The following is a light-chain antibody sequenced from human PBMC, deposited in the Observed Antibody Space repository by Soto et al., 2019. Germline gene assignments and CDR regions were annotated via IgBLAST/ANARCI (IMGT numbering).Light chain of an antibody. V-gene: IGLV1-47*01. CDR3: AAWDDNLSGFYV. CDR2: RNS. CDR1: ASTIGRNY. J-gene: IGLJ1*01. Sequence: QSALTQSPSASGTPGHRVTISCSGSASTIGRNYVYWYQQLPGTAPKLLIYRNSQRPSGVPDRFSGSKSGTSASLAISGLRSEDEADYYCAAWDDNLSGFYVFGDGTKVTVL.